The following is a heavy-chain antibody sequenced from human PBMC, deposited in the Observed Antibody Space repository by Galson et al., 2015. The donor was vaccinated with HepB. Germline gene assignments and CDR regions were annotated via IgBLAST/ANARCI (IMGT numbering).Heavy chain of an antibody. D-gene: IGHD6-13*01. V-gene: IGHV3-15*01. CDR2: IKSKTDGGTT. CDR1: GFTFSNAW. CDR3: TTDVSSSWYTGYYYYGMDV. Sequence: SLRLSCAASGFTFSNAWMSWVRQAPGKGLEWVGRIKSKTDGGTTDYAAPVKGRFTISRDDSKNTLYLQMNSLKTEDTAVYYCTTDVSSSWYTGYYYYGMDVWGQGTTVTVSS. J-gene: IGHJ6*02.